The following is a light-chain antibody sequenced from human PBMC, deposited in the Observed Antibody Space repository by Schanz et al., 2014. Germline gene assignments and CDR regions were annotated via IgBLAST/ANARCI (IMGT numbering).Light chain of an antibody. Sequence: EIVLTQSPGALSLSPGDRATLSCRASQSVSSIDLAWYQQKPGQAPNVLIYGASRRATGIPDRFSGSGSGTEFTLTISSLQSEDFALYYCQQYNNWLWAFGQGTKVGIK. V-gene: IGKV3-20*01. CDR3: QQYNNWLWA. CDR1: QSVSSID. J-gene: IGKJ1*01. CDR2: GAS.